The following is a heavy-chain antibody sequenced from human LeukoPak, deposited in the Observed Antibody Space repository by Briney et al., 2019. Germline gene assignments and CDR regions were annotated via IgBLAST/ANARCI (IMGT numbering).Heavy chain of an antibody. D-gene: IGHD6-13*01. J-gene: IGHJ2*01. Sequence: GGSLRLSCAASRFTFSSYAMSWVRQAPGKGLEWVSTISGRGDSTYYADSVKGQFTISRDNSKNTLYLQMNTLRAEDTAVYYCAKAIAAPVWYFDLWGRGTLVTVSS. CDR3: AKAIAAPVWYFDL. V-gene: IGHV3-23*01. CDR1: RFTFSSYA. CDR2: ISGRGDST.